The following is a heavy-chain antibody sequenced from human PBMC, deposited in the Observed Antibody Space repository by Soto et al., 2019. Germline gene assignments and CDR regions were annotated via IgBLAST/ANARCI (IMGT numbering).Heavy chain of an antibody. CDR3: AREYANSPEAFDF. Sequence: SETLSLTCTASGVSINPYYWTWIRHPPGKGLEWIGYVYHTGNTYYNPSLKSRVTISLDTSRNQFSLKLSSVTAADTAVFYCAREYANSPEAFDFWGQGALVTVSS. V-gene: IGHV4-59*01. CDR1: GVSINPYY. D-gene: IGHD2-2*01. J-gene: IGHJ4*02. CDR2: VYHTGNT.